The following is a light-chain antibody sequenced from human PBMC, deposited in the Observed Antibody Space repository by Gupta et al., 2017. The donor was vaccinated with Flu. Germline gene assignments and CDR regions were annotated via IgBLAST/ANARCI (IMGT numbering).Light chain of an antibody. J-gene: IGKJ2*01. CDR1: QSVLYSSNNKNY. Sequence: DIVMTQSPDSLAVSLGDRATIDCKSSQSVLYSSNNKNYLSWYQQKPGQPPKLLIYWASTRESGVPDRFSGSGSGTDFTLTISSLQAEDLAVYYCQQYYGAPYNFGQGTKLEIK. CDR2: WAS. CDR3: QQYYGAPYN. V-gene: IGKV4-1*01.